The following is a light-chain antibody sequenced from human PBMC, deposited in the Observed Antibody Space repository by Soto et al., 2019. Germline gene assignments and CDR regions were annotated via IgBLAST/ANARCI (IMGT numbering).Light chain of an antibody. CDR2: DAS. J-gene: IGKJ1*01. CDR3: QQYSTYPWT. CDR1: QSISSW. Sequence: DIQMTQSPSTLSASVGDRVTITCRASQSISSWLAWYQQKPGKAPKVLIFDASSLESGVPSRFSGSVSATEFTLTIISLQPDDFATYYCQQYSTYPWTFGQGTKVEIK. V-gene: IGKV1-5*01.